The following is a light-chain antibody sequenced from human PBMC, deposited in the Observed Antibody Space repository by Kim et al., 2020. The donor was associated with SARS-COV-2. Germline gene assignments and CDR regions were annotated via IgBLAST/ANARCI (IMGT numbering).Light chain of an antibody. Sequence: TVIINCTSTVRVSHRPHNTNYVSWYQQQPGQPPKLLIYWASTRKSGVSDRFSGSGSGTYFTLTINGLHPEDVALYYCHQYYGSPTFGGGTKVDI. CDR3: HQYYGSPT. CDR2: WAS. J-gene: IGKJ4*01. CDR1: VRVSHRPHNTNY. V-gene: IGKV4-1*01.